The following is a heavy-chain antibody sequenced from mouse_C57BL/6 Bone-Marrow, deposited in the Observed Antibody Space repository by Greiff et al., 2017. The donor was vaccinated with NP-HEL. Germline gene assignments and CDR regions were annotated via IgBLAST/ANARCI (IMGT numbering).Heavy chain of an antibody. J-gene: IGHJ4*01. CDR1: GYTFTSYC. CDR3: ARWYDGYHDAMDY. CDR2: IHPNSGST. Sequence: VQLQQSGAELVKPGASVKLSCKASGYTFTSYCMHWVKQRPGQGLEWIGMIHPNSGSTNYNEKFKSKATLTVDKSSSTAYMQLSSLTSEDSAVYYCARWYDGYHDAMDYWGQGTSVTVSS. V-gene: IGHV1-64*01. D-gene: IGHD2-3*01.